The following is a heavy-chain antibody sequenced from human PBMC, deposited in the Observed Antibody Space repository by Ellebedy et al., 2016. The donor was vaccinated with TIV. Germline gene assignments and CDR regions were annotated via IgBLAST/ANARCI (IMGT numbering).Heavy chain of an antibody. J-gene: IGHJ3*02. CDR1: GGSISSSNW. CDR3: ARVVWQQPVSYALDI. D-gene: IGHD6-13*01. V-gene: IGHV4-4*02. CDR2: IYHTGNT. Sequence: MPSETLSLTCAVSGGSISSSNWWSWVRQPPGKGLEWIGEIYHTGNTNYNPSLKSRVTISVDTSKNQFSLKLNSVTAADTAVYYCARVVWQQPVSYALDIWGQGTMVTVSS.